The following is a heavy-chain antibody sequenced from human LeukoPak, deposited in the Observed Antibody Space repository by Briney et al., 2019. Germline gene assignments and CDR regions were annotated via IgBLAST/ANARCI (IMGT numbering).Heavy chain of an antibody. D-gene: IGHD1-26*01. Sequence: SETLSLTCTVSGGSISSGSYYWSWIRQPAGKGLEWIGRIYTSGSTNYNPSLKSRVSISVDTSKNQFSLKLSSVTAADTAVYYCARSSGSPWDAFDIWGQGTMVTVSS. CDR3: ARSSGSPWDAFDI. J-gene: IGHJ3*02. CDR2: IYTSGST. CDR1: GGSISSGSYY. V-gene: IGHV4-61*02.